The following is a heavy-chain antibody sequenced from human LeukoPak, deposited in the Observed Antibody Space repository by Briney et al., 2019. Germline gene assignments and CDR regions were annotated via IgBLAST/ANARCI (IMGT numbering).Heavy chain of an antibody. CDR2: INHSGST. Sequence: SETLSLTCAVYGGSFSGYYWSWIRQPPGKGLEWIGEINHSGSTNYNPSLKSRVTISVDTSKNQFSLKLSSVTAADTAVYYCARGTRGWPLDYWGQGTLVTVSS. V-gene: IGHV4-34*01. D-gene: IGHD6-19*01. CDR3: ARGTRGWPLDY. J-gene: IGHJ4*02. CDR1: GGSFSGYY.